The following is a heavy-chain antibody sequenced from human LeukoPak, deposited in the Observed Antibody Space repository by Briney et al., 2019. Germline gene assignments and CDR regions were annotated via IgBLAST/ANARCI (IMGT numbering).Heavy chain of an antibody. D-gene: IGHD2-21*02. Sequence: SXXVSXKAXGGTXSSYAISXVRQAPGQGLEWMGXIIPIFGTANYAQKFQGRVTITADESTSTAYMELSSLRSEDTAMYYCARDLNCGGDCYPEYFQHWGQGTLVTVSS. V-gene: IGHV1-69*13. CDR1: GGTXSSYA. J-gene: IGHJ1*01. CDR2: IIPIFGTA. CDR3: ARDLNCGGDCYPEYFQH.